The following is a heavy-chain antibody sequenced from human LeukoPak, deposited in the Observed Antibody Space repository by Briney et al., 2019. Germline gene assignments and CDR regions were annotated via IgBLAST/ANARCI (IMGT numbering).Heavy chain of an antibody. CDR2: ISGSGGST. Sequence: GGSLRLSCAASGFTFSSYAMSWVRQAPGKGLEWVSVISGSGGSTYYADSVKGRFTISRDNSKNTLYLQMNSLRAEDTAVYYCAKDLSSSWYELTDYWGQGTLVTVSS. CDR1: GFTFSSYA. J-gene: IGHJ4*02. D-gene: IGHD6-13*01. CDR3: AKDLSSSWYELTDY. V-gene: IGHV3-23*01.